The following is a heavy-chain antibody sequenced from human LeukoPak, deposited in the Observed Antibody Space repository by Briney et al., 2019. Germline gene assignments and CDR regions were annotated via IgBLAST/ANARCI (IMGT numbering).Heavy chain of an antibody. CDR2: VNHSGST. CDR3: ARVGRIAAAGTTIAVAGVGFDY. D-gene: IGHD6-13*01. J-gene: IGHJ4*02. Sequence: SETLSLTCAGYRGSFIGYYWSWIRQRPGKGLEWIGEVNHSGSTNYNPALKSRVTISVDTSKNQFSLKLSSVTAADTALYYCARVGRIAAAGTTIAVAGVGFDYWGQGTLVTVSS. CDR1: RGSFIGYY. V-gene: IGHV4-34*01.